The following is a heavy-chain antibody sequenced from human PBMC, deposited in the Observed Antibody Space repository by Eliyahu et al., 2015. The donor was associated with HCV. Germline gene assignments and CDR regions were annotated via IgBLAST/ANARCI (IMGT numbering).Heavy chain of an antibody. CDR2: SYYTGNT. D-gene: IGHD3-22*01. J-gene: IGHJ4*02. V-gene: IGHV4-31*03. Sequence: VLVKPSQTLSLTCTVSGGSIRNGGYYWSWIRQHPGKGLEWIAYSYYTGNTYYNPSLKSRVSMSVDTSKNQFSLKLSSVTAADTAVYYCARGDYYDSSGYFIPFWGQGTLVTVSS. CDR1: GGSIRNGGYY. CDR3: ARGDYYDSSGYFIPF.